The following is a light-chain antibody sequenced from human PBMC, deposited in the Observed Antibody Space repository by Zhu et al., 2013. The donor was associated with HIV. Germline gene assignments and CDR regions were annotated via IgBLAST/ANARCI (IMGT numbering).Light chain of an antibody. CDR1: QSISSY. J-gene: IGKJ2*01. CDR3: QQSYDTLPYT. Sequence: DIQMTQSPSSLSASVGDRVTITCRASQSISSYLNWYQQKPGKAPRLLIYAASSLQSGVPSRFSGSGSGTDFTLTISSLQPEDFATYYCQQSYDTLPYTFGQGTKLDIK. CDR2: AAS. V-gene: IGKV1-39*01.